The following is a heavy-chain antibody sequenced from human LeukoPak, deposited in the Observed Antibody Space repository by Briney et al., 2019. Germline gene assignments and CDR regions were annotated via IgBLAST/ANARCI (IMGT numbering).Heavy chain of an antibody. CDR1: GGSFSGYY. CDR3: ARDTPDSQIDY. D-gene: IGHD3-22*01. V-gene: IGHV4-34*01. Sequence: SETLSLTCAVYGGSFSGYYWSWIRQPPGKGLEWIGEINHSGSTNYNPSLKSRVTISVDTSKNQFSLKLSSVTAADTAVYYCARDTPDSQIDYWGQGTLVTVSS. CDR2: INHSGST. J-gene: IGHJ4*02.